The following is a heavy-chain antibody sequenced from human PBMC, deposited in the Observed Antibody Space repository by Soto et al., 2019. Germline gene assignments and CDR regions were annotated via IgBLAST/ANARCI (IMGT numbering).Heavy chain of an antibody. Sequence: PGGSLRLSCAASGFTFSSYSMNWVRQAPGKGLEWVSSISSSSSYIYYADSVKGRFTISRDNAKNSLYLQMNSLRAEDTAVYYCARDCSGGSCGPYWGQGTLVTGSS. CDR3: ARDCSGGSCGPY. CDR2: ISSSSSYI. V-gene: IGHV3-21*01. J-gene: IGHJ4*02. D-gene: IGHD2-15*01. CDR1: GFTFSSYS.